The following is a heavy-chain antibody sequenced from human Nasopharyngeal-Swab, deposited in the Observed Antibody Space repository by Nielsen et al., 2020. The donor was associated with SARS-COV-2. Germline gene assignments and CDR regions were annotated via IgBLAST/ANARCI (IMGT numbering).Heavy chain of an antibody. J-gene: IGHJ6*02. CDR2: ISSKGGST. Sequence: GGSLRLSCSASGFTFSSNAMHWVRQAPGKGLEYVSAISSKGGSTYYADSVKGRFTISRDNSKNTLYLQMSSLRAEDTAVYYCVKSQQKSDNFGSNYAPHYYYYYGIDVWGQGTTVTVSS. D-gene: IGHD3-10*01. CDR1: GFTFSSNA. V-gene: IGHV3-64D*08. CDR3: VKSQQKSDNFGSNYAPHYYYYYGIDV.